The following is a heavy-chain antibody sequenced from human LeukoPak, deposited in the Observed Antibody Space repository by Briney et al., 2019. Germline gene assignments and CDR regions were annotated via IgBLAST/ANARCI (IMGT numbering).Heavy chain of an antibody. Sequence: GSLRLSCAASGFTFSSYAMSWVRQAPGKGLEWVSAISGSGGSTYYADSVKGRFTISRDNAKNSLYLQMNSLRAEDAAFYYCARVRSSWYVDYWGQGTPVTVSS. J-gene: IGHJ4*02. V-gene: IGHV3-23*01. CDR2: ISGSGGST. CDR1: GFTFSSYA. CDR3: ARVRSSWYVDY. D-gene: IGHD6-13*01.